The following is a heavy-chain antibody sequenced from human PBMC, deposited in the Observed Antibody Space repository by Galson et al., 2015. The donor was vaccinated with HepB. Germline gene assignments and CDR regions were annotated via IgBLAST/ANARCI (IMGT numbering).Heavy chain of an antibody. CDR3: AKNPYYASNGYYSFDF. J-gene: IGHJ4*02. D-gene: IGHD3-22*01. CDR2: MSGNGGST. CDR1: GFRFNNSA. V-gene: IGHV3-23*01. Sequence: SLRLSRAASGFRFNNSAMSWVRQAPGKGLEWVSGMSGNGGSTSYADSVKGRFTISRDNSKNTLWLQMSSLRAEDTAVYYCAKNPYYASNGYYSFDFWGQGTRVTVSS.